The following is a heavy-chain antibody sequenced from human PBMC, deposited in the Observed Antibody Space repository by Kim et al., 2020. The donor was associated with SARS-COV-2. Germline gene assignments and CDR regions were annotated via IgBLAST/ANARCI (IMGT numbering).Heavy chain of an antibody. CDR2: ISSSSSTI. D-gene: IGHD3-3*01. J-gene: IGHJ6*03. CDR1: GFTFSSYS. V-gene: IGHV3-48*02. CDR3: AREGVYYDFWSGYYNYYYYYMDV. Sequence: GRSLRLSCAASGFTFSSYSMNWVRQAPGKGLEWVSYISSSSSTIYYADSVKGRFTISRDNAKNSLYLQMNSLRDEDTAVYYCAREGVYYDFWSGYYNYYYYYMDVWGKGTTVTVSS.